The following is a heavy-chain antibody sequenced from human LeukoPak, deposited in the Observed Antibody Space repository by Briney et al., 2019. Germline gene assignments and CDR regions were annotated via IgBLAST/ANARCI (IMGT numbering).Heavy chain of an antibody. CDR1: GGSISSYY. J-gene: IGHJ4*02. CDR2: IYYSGST. Sequence: SETLSLTCTVSGGSISSYYWSWIRQPPGKGLEWIGYIYYSGSTNYNPSLKSRVTISVDTSKNQFSLKLSSVTAADTAVYYCARWGPSGQQLVQGKHKTYYFDYWGQGTLVTVSS. D-gene: IGHD6-13*01. V-gene: IGHV4-59*01. CDR3: ARWGPSGQQLVQGKHKTYYFDY.